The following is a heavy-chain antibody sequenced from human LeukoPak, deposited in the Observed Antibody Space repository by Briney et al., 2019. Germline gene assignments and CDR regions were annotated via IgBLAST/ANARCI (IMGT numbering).Heavy chain of an antibody. V-gene: IGHV3-43*01. Sequence: PGVSLRLSCAASGFTFDDYTMHWVRQAPGKGLEWVSLISWDGGSTYYADSVKGRFTISRDNSKNSLYLQMNSLRTEDTALYYCAKDIRGYSYGQGPDYWGQGTLVTVSS. CDR3: AKDIRGYSYGQGPDY. D-gene: IGHD5-18*01. CDR2: ISWDGGST. J-gene: IGHJ4*02. CDR1: GFTFDDYT.